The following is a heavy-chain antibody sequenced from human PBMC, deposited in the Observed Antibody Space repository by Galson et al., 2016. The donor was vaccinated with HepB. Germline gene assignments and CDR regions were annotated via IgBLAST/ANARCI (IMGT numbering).Heavy chain of an antibody. CDR3: ARDVQYRFDS. J-gene: IGHJ4*02. CDR2: ISAYNGNT. V-gene: IGHV1-18*01. CDR1: GYTFSSYG. D-gene: IGHD2/OR15-2a*01. Sequence: SVKVSCKASGYTFSSYGISWVRQAPGQGLEWMGWISAYNGNTNYAQKLQGRVTMTTDTSTSTAYMELRSLRFDDTALYYCARDVQYRFDSWGQGTLVTVSS.